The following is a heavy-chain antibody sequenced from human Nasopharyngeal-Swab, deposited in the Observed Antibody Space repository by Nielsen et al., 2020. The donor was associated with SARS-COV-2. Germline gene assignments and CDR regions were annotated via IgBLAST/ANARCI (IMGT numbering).Heavy chain of an antibody. D-gene: IGHD6-6*01. CDR2: ISSSSSYI. CDR1: GFTFSSYS. J-gene: IGHJ6*02. Sequence: GESLKIPCAASGFTFSSYSMNWVRQAPGKGLEWVSSISSSSSYIYYADSVKGRFTISRDNAKNSLYLQMNSLRAEDTAVYYCASHPASSSSVYYYYGMDVWGQGTTVTVSS. CDR3: ASHPASSSSVYYYYGMDV. V-gene: IGHV3-21*01.